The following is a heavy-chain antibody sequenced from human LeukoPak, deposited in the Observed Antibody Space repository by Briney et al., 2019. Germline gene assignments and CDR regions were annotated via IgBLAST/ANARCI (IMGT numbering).Heavy chain of an antibody. Sequence: SETLSLTCTVSGGSISSYYWSWIRQPPGKGLEWIGYIFYSGSTNYHPSLKSRVTIAVDTSKNQFSLKLSSVTAADTAVYYCALLNYGSGSYLVHWGQGTLVSVSS. CDR2: IFYSGST. CDR3: ALLNYGSGSYLVH. V-gene: IGHV4-59*01. D-gene: IGHD3-10*01. J-gene: IGHJ4*02. CDR1: GGSISSYY.